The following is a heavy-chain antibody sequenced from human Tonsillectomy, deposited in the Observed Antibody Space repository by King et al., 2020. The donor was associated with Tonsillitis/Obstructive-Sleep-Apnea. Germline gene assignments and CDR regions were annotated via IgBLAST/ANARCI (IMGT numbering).Heavy chain of an antibody. D-gene: IGHD3-22*01. V-gene: IGHV3-33*01. CDR1: GFTFSSYG. J-gene: IGHJ5*02. CDR3: ARVSGYYEGWFDP. CDR2: LWYDGTNK. Sequence: VQLVESGGGVVQPGRSLRLSCAASGFTFSSYGMHWVRQAPGKGLEWVAVLWYDGTNKNYADSVKGRFTISRDNSKNTLYLQMGSLRAEDTAMYYCARVSGYYEGWFDPWGRGTLVTVSS.